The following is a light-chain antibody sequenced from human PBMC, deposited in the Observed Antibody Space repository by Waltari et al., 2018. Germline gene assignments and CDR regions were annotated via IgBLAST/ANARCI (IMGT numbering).Light chain of an antibody. V-gene: IGLV2-14*01. CDR1: TSDGATFCS. J-gene: IGLJ2*01. CDR3: ASYLPDGIVV. Sequence: SALTQPASVSDSPGRTVTLSCTKSTSDGATFCSVSWYQHHPGQAPQLLIFDGTNRPPVVSVRFSATESPNTASLTISDLQAEDEAHYYCASYLPDGIVVFGGGTRLNVL. CDR2: DGT.